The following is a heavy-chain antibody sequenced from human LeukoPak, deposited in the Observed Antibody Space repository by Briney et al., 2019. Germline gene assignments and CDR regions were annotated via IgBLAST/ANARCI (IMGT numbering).Heavy chain of an antibody. D-gene: IGHD3-22*01. J-gene: IGHJ4*02. CDR3: AKGHIDDGGYYYFDY. CDR2: ISGSGGRT. CDR1: GFTLSSYA. V-gene: IGHV3-23*01. Sequence: GGSRRLSCAASGFTLSSYAMSWVRQAPGKGLEWVSSISGSGGRTYYADSVKGRFTISRDNSKNTLYLQMNSLRAEETAVYYCAKGHIDDGGYYYFDYWGQGTLVTVSS.